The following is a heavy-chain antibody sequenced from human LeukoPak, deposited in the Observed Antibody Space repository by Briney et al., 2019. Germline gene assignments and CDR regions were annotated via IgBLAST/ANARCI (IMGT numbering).Heavy chain of an antibody. CDR1: GFTFSGSA. J-gene: IGHJ3*02. CDR2: IRSKANSYAT. CDR3: PRDLGPHSSSPNSGAFDI. Sequence: GGSLRLSCAASGFTFSGSAMHWVRQASGKGLEWVGRIRSKANSYATAYAASVKGRFTISRDNAKTSLYLQMNSLRAVDTAVYYCPRDLGPHSSSPNSGAFDIWGQGTMVTVSS. V-gene: IGHV3-73*01. D-gene: IGHD6-6*01.